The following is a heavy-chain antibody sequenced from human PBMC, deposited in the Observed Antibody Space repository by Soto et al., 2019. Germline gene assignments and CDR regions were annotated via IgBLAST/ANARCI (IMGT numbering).Heavy chain of an antibody. CDR3: TKVPISTAAAGTFY. CDR2: ISYDGSNK. J-gene: IGHJ4*02. D-gene: IGHD6-13*01. Sequence: GGSLRLSCAASGFTFSSYGMHWVRQAPGKGLEWVAVISYDGSNKYYADSVKGRFTISRDNSKNTLYLQMNSLRAEDTAVYYCTKVPISTAAAGTFYWGQGTLVTVS. CDR1: GFTFSSYG. V-gene: IGHV3-30*18.